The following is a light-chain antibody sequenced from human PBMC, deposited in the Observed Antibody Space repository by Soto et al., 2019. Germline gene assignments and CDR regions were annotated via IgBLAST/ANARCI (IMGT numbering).Light chain of an antibody. Sequence: EIVLPQSPGTLSLSPGERATLSCRASQSVSSSYLAWYQQKPGQAPRLLIYGASSRATGIPDRFGGSGSGTDFTLTISRLEPEDFAVYYCQQYGRSPWTFGRGTKVDIK. CDR3: QQYGRSPWT. CDR2: GAS. J-gene: IGKJ1*01. V-gene: IGKV3-20*01. CDR1: QSVSSSY.